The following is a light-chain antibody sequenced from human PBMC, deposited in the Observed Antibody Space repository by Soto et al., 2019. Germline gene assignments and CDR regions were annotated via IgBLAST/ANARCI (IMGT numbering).Light chain of an antibody. Sequence: QSVLTQPPSVSAAPRQRVIISCSGSTSNTGNNAVSWYQQLPGKAPKLLIYYDDLLPSGVSDRFSGSKSGTSASLAISGLQSEDEDDYYCAAWEDSLEGVVFGGGTKLTVL. CDR3: AAWEDSLEGVV. J-gene: IGLJ2*01. V-gene: IGLV1-36*01. CDR1: TSNTGNNA. CDR2: YDD.